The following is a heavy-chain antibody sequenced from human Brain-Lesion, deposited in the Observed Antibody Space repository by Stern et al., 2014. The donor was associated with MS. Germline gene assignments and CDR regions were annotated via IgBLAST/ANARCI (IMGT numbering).Heavy chain of an antibody. Sequence: VHLVESGGGVVQPGRPLRLSCVAPGFTFGSCAMHWVRQAPGKGLEWGAGVSYDGSNKYYADSVKGRFTISRDNSQNTLYMQMSSLRPEDTAVYYCAKDRQYLTYFFDHWGQGSLVTVSS. J-gene: IGHJ5*02. D-gene: IGHD2/OR15-2a*01. CDR3: AKDRQYLTYFFDH. CDR1: GFTFGSCA. V-gene: IGHV3-30*18. CDR2: VSYDGSNK.